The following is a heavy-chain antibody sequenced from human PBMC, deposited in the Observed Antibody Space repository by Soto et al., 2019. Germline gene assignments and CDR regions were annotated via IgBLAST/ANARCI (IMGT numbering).Heavy chain of an antibody. Sequence: EVQLLEPGGGLVQPGGSLRLSCAPSGFIFSNYAMSWVRQARGKGLEWVSAISGSGADTYYTESVKGRFTISRDNFKNTLYLQMNSLRXXXXAVYYCAKDTGRGGGSVFDYWGQGTLVTVSS. CDR2: ISGSGADT. V-gene: IGHV3-23*01. CDR3: AKDTGRGGGSVFDY. CDR1: GFIFSNYA. D-gene: IGHD2-15*01. J-gene: IGHJ4*02.